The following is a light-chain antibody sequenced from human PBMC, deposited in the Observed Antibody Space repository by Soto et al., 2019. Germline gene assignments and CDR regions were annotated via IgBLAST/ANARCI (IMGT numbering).Light chain of an antibody. CDR2: EVT. CDR1: SSDVGGYNY. CDR3: CSHAGDNTYV. J-gene: IGLJ1*01. V-gene: IGLV2-8*01. Sequence: QSALTQPPSASGSPGQSVTISCTGTSSDVGGYNYVPWYQQHPGKAPKLMIYEVTKRPSGVPDRFSGSKSGNTASLTVSGLQAEDEADYFCCSHAGDNTYVFGTGTKLTVL.